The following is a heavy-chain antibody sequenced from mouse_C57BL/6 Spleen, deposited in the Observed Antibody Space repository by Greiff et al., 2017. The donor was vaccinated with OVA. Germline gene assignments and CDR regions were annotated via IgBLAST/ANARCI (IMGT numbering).Heavy chain of an antibody. Sequence: VQLQQSGPGMVKPSQSLSLTCTVTGYSITSGYDWHWIRHFPGNKLEWMGYISYSGSTNYNPSLKSRISITHDTSKNHFFLKLNSVTTEDTATYYCARGNYDYFDYWGQGTTRTVSS. J-gene: IGHJ2*01. V-gene: IGHV3-1*01. D-gene: IGHD1-1*01. CDR2: ISYSGST. CDR1: GYSITSGYD. CDR3: ARGNYDYFDY.